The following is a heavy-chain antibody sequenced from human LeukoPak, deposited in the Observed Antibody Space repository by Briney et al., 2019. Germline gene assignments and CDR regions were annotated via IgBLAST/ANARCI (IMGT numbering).Heavy chain of an antibody. Sequence: SVKVSCKASGGTFSSYAISWVRQAPGQGLEWMGRIIPIFGIANYAQKFQGRVTITADKSTSTAYMELSSLRSEDTAVYYCARGREEDSSGYYYGFDYWGQGTLSPSPQ. J-gene: IGHJ4*02. V-gene: IGHV1-69*04. CDR2: IIPIFGIA. D-gene: IGHD3-22*01. CDR3: ARGREEDSSGYYYGFDY. CDR1: GGTFSSYA.